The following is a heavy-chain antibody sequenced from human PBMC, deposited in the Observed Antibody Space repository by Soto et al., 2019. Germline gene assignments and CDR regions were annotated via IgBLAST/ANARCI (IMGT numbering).Heavy chain of an antibody. J-gene: IGHJ4*02. CDR1: GFTFTSSA. CDR2: IVVGSGNT. V-gene: IGHV1-58*02. Sequence: ASVKVSCKASGFTFTSSAMQWVRQARGQRLEWIGWIVVGSGNTNYAQKFQERVTITRDMSTSTAYMELSSLRSEDTAVYYCAAVRWRRVPYSGYDWSPLEWGQGTLVTVSS. D-gene: IGHD5-12*01. CDR3: AAVRWRRVPYSGYDWSPLE.